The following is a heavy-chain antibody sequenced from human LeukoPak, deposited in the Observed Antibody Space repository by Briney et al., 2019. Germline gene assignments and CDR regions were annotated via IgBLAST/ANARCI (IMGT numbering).Heavy chain of an antibody. Sequence: SETLSLTCTVSGGSISSYYWSWIRQPPGKGLEGVGYMYYSGSTNYNPSLKRRVTISVETSKKQFSLKLSSVTAADTAVYYCARSYDFWSGYDAFDIWGQGTMVTVSS. CDR2: MYYSGST. CDR3: ARSYDFWSGYDAFDI. D-gene: IGHD3-3*01. V-gene: IGHV4-59*01. J-gene: IGHJ3*02. CDR1: GGSISSYY.